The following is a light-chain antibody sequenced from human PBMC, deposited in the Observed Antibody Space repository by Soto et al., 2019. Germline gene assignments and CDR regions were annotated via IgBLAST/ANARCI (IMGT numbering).Light chain of an antibody. CDR1: QSVSSN. J-gene: IGKJ1*01. CDR3: QQYNNWRPQT. Sequence: EIVMTQSPATLSVSPGERATLSCRASQSVSSNLAWYQQKPGQAPRLLIYGASTRATGIPARFSGSGSGTEFILTLSSLQSEYQAVYYCQQYNNWRPQTFGQYTKVEI. V-gene: IGKV3-15*01. CDR2: GAS.